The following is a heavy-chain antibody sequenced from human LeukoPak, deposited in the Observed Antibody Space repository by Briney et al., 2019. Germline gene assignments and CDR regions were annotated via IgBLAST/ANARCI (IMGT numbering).Heavy chain of an antibody. V-gene: IGHV1-2*02. J-gene: IGHJ4*02. CDR3: ARDKTYYDGSGYYHY. D-gene: IGHD3-22*01. CDR2: INPNSGGT. CDR1: GYTFTGYY. Sequence: ASVKVSCKASGYTFTGYYMHWVRQAPGQGLEWMGWINPNSGGTNYAQKFRGRVTMTRDTSISTAYMELSRLRSDDTAVYYCARDKTYYDGSGYYHYWGQGTLVTVSS.